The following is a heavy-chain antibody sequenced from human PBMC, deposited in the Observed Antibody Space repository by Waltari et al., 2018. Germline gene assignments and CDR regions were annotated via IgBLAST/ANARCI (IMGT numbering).Heavy chain of an antibody. Sequence: EVQLVESGGGLVKPGGSLRLSCAASGCTLSSDWMSWVRQAPGKGLEGVANIKQDGSEKYYVDSVKGQFTISRDNAKNSLYLQMNSLRAEDTAVYYCARDRSVFSKGDYWGQGTLVTVSS. CDR1: GCTLSSDW. J-gene: IGHJ4*02. D-gene: IGHD3-9*01. CDR2: IKQDGSEK. V-gene: IGHV3-7*01. CDR3: ARDRSVFSKGDY.